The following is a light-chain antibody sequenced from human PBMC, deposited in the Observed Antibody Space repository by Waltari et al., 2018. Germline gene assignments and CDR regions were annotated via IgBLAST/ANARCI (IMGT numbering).Light chain of an antibody. CDR3: QQYNNWPPM. Sequence: EIVMTQSPATLSVSPGERATLSCRASQSVSSNLAWYQQRPGQAPRPLIYGASTSATGIPARFSGSGSGKEFTLPISSLQSEDFAVYYCQQYNNWPPMFGQGTKVEIK. J-gene: IGKJ1*01. V-gene: IGKV3-15*01. CDR1: QSVSSN. CDR2: GAS.